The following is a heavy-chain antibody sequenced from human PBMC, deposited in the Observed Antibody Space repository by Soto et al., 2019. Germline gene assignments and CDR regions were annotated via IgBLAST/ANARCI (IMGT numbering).Heavy chain of an antibody. CDR1: GYTLTELS. CDR2: FDPEHGES. Sequence: ASVKVSCKVSGYTLTELSMHWVRQAPGKGLEWMGGFDPEHGESIYAQRFHGRVTMTEDTSTDTAYMELSSLRSEDTAVYYCAAPPHSNADYFDCWGQGTLVTVSS. CDR3: AAPPHSNADYFDC. D-gene: IGHD4-4*01. V-gene: IGHV1-24*01. J-gene: IGHJ4*02.